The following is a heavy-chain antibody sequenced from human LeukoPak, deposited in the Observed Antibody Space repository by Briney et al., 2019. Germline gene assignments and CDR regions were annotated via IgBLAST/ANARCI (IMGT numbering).Heavy chain of an antibody. CDR3: AKDVRIAVTWFDY. CDR2: IRYDGNNK. J-gene: IGHJ4*02. V-gene: IGHV3-30*02. CDR1: GFTFSTYG. Sequence: PGGSLRLSCAASGFTFSTYGMHWVRQAPGKGLEWVAFIRYDGNNKYYADSVKGRFTISRDNSKNTLYLQMNSLRAEDTAVYYCAKDVRIAVTWFDYWGQGTLVTVSS. D-gene: IGHD6-19*01.